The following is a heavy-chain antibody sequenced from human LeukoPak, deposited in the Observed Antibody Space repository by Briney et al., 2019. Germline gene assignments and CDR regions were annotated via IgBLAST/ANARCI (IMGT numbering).Heavy chain of an antibody. J-gene: IGHJ4*02. CDR2: IKRDGSEK. Sequence: PGGSLRLSCAASGFTFSSYWMSWVRQAPGKGLEWVANIKRDGSEKYYVDSVKGRFTISRDNAKNSLYLQMNSLRAEDTAVYYCARVSCSGGSCYWGAPYYFDYWGQGTLVTVSS. D-gene: IGHD2-15*01. V-gene: IGHV3-7*03. CDR3: ARVSCSGGSCYWGAPYYFDY. CDR1: GFTFSSYW.